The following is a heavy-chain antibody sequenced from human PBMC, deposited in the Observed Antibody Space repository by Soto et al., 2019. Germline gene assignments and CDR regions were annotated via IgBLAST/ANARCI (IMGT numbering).Heavy chain of an antibody. V-gene: IGHV3-13*01. D-gene: IGHD1-1*01. J-gene: IGHJ3*02. CDR2: IGTAGDT. CDR3: ARGEHSDAFDI. Sequence: GGSLRLFCAASGFTFSSYDMHWVRQATGKGLEWVSAIGTAGDTYYPGSVKGRFTISRENAKNSLYLQMNSLRAGDTAVYYCARGEHSDAFDIWGQGTMVTVSS. CDR1: GFTFSSYD.